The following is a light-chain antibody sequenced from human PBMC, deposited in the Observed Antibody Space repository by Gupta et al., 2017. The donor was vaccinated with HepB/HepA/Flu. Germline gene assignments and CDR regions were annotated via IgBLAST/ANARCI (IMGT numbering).Light chain of an antibody. V-gene: IGLV2-14*03. J-gene: IGLJ3*02. CDR1: SSDVGTYNY. Sequence: QSALTQPASVSGSPGQSITISCTGTSSDVGTYNYVSWYQQHPGKAPKVMIYDVTNRPSGVSNRFSGSTSGNTASLTISGLQAEDEADYYCSSYTTSSVLVFGGGTKVTVL. CDR3: SSYTTSSVLV. CDR2: DVT.